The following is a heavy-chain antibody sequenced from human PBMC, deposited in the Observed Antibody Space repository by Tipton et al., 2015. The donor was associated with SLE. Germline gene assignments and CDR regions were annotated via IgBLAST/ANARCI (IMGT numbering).Heavy chain of an antibody. V-gene: IGHV4-4*07. CDR3: ARTLGAIAHTVYDAFDI. Sequence: TLSLTCTVSGGSISFDYWSWFRQFAGRGLEWSGRIYSSGDRDYNPSLRSRVTMSIDASQNRVSLRLKSVSAADTAVYYCARTLGAIAHTVYDAFDIWGQGKMVTVSS. CDR2: IYSSGDR. J-gene: IGHJ3*02. D-gene: IGHD1-26*01. CDR1: GGSISFDY.